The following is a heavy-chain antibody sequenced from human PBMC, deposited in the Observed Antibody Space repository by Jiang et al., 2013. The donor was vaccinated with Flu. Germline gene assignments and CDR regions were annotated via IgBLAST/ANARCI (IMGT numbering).Heavy chain of an antibody. V-gene: IGHV3-9*01. CDR2: ISWNSGSI. CDR3: AKDMEQGLHYGSGKDV. J-gene: IGHJ6*02. D-gene: IGHD3-10*01. Sequence: VQLLESGGGLVQPGRSLRLSCAASGFTFDDYAMHWVRQAPGKGLEWVSGISWNSGSIGYADSVKGRFTISRDNAKNSLYLQMNSLRAEDTALYYCAKDMEQGLHYGSGKDVWGQGTTVTVSS. CDR1: GFTFDDYA.